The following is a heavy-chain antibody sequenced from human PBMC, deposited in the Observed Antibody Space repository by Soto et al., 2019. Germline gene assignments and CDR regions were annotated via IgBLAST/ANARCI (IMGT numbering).Heavy chain of an antibody. D-gene: IGHD6-13*01. J-gene: IGHJ5*02. Sequence: VQLLESGGGLVQPGGSLRLSCAASGFTFSSYAMSWVRQAPGKGLEWVSAISGSGGSTYYADSVKGRFTISRDNSKNTLYLRMNSLRAEDTAVYYCAKTSALYSSSWNSWGQGTLVTVSS. CDR3: AKTSALYSSSWNS. CDR1: GFTFSSYA. CDR2: ISGSGGST. V-gene: IGHV3-23*01.